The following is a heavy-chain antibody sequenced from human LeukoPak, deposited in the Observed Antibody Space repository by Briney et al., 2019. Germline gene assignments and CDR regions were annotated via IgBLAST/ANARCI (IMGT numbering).Heavy chain of an antibody. Sequence: GGSLRLSCAASGFTVSSNYMSWVRQAPGKGLEWVSVIYSGGSTYYADSVKGRFTISRDNSKNTLYLQMNSLRAEDTAVYYCARAPTGYSYGYYLDYWGQGTLVTVSS. CDR1: GFTVSSNY. CDR3: ARAPTGYSYGYYLDY. J-gene: IGHJ4*02. D-gene: IGHD5-18*01. CDR2: IYSGGST. V-gene: IGHV3-53*01.